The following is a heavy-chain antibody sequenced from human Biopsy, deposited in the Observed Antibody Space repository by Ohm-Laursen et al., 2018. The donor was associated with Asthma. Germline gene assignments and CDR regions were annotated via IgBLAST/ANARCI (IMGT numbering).Heavy chain of an antibody. D-gene: IGHD2-15*01. J-gene: IGHJ4*02. CDR2: ISVYNGDT. CDR3: ARHRGYCTGGSCYPDFDY. V-gene: IGHV1-18*01. CDR1: GYTFSSFG. Sequence: ASVKVSCNASGYTFSSFGISWVRQAPGQGLDWMGWISVYNGDTDYAQKLQGRVTMTTDTSTSTTYMELRSLRSDDTAVYYCARHRGYCTGGSCYPDFDYWGQGTLVTVSS.